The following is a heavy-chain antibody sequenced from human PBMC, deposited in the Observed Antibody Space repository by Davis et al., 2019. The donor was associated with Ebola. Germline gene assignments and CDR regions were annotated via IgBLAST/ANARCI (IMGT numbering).Heavy chain of an antibody. CDR2: INPSIGNT. Sequence: ASVKVSCQASGYTFTDSLMHWVRQAPGQGLEWMGLINPSIGNTSLAQKFQGRVTLTRDTSTSTVHMDLSSLKSEDTAIYYCASGEFVDFWGQGTLVTVSS. V-gene: IGHV1-46*01. CDR3: ASGEFVDF. CDR1: GYTFTDSL. J-gene: IGHJ4*02. D-gene: IGHD3-10*01.